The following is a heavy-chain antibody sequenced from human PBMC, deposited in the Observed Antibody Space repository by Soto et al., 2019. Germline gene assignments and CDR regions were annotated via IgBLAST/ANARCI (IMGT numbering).Heavy chain of an antibody. D-gene: IGHD3-10*01. CDR1: GYSFTSYW. CDR2: IDPSDSYT. Sequence: GESLKISCKGSGYSFTSYWISWVRQMPGKGLEWMGRIDPSDSYTNYSPSFQGHVTISADKSISTAYLQWSSLKASDTAMYYCARSLSGVVTFDYWGQGTLVTVSS. CDR3: ARSLSGVVTFDY. J-gene: IGHJ4*02. V-gene: IGHV5-10-1*01.